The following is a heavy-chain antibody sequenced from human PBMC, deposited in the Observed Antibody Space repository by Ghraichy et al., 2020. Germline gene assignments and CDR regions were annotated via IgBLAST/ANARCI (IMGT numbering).Heavy chain of an antibody. V-gene: IGHV4-34*01. D-gene: IGHD3-3*01. Sequence: SETLSLTCAVYGGSFSGYYWSWIRQPPGKGLEWIGEINHSGSTNYNPSLKSRVTISVDTSKNQFSLKLSSVTAADTAVYYCARGLRPLEHAFDIWGQGTMVTVSS. CDR2: INHSGST. CDR3: ARGLRPLEHAFDI. J-gene: IGHJ3*02. CDR1: GGSFSGYY.